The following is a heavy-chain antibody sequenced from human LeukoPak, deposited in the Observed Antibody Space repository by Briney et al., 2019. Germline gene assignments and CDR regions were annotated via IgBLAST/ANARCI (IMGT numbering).Heavy chain of an antibody. J-gene: IGHJ4*02. Sequence: GGSLRLSCAASEFNFGDYVMNWVRQAPGKGLEWVSGINWNGGNTGYADSVKGRFTISRDNAKKTLYLQMNSLRAEDTALYYCAPQIVIEPAANRASDYWGQGTLVTVSS. CDR2: INWNGGNT. CDR3: APQIVIEPAANRASDY. CDR1: EFNFGDYV. V-gene: IGHV3-20*04. D-gene: IGHD2-2*01.